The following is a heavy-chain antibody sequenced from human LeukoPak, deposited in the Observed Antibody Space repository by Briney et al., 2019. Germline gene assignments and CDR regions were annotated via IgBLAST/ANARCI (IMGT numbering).Heavy chain of an antibody. V-gene: IGHV3-48*03. CDR2: ISSSGSAI. J-gene: IGHJ4*02. Sequence: QPGGSLRLSCAASGFIFSSYEMNWVRQAPGKGLEWVSYISSSGSAIYYADSVKGRFTISRDNAKNSLYLQMNSLRAEDTAVYYCASYPKGMGYSGQGTLVTVSS. D-gene: IGHD3-10*01. CDR3: ASYPKGMGY. CDR1: GFIFSSYE.